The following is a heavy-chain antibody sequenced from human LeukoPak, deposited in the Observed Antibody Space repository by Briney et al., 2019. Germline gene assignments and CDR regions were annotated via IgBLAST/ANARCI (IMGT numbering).Heavy chain of an antibody. CDR2: ISWNSGSI. CDR1: GFTFDDYA. V-gene: IGHV3-9*01. CDR3: AKDITAMVTSLFDH. J-gene: IGHJ4*02. Sequence: GGSQRLSCAASGFTFDDYAMYWVRQAPGKGLEWVSGISWNSGSIGYADSVKGRFTISRDNAKNSLYLQMNSLRAEDTALYYCAKDITAMVTSLFDHWGQGTLVTVSS. D-gene: IGHD5-18*01.